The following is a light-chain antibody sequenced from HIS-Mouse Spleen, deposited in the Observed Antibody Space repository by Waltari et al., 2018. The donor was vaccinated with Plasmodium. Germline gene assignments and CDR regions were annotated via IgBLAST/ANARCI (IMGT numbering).Light chain of an antibody. V-gene: IGKV3-20*01. CDR1: QSVSSSY. CDR3: QQYSSSSWT. Sequence: EIVLTQSPGPLSFSPGERATLPGRARQSVSSSYLAWYKQKPGQAPRLLNYGAPSRATGIPGRFSGSGSGTDFTLTISRLEPEDVAVYYCQQYSSSSWTFGQGTKVEIK. J-gene: IGKJ1*01. CDR2: GAP.